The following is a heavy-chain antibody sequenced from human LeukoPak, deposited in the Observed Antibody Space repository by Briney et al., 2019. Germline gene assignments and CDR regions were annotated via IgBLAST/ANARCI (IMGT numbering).Heavy chain of an antibody. CDR1: GASISSGDYY. CDR3: VRGPNYVRGSYRHFDY. CDR2: IYYSGST. D-gene: IGHD3-16*02. V-gene: IGHV4-30-4*01. Sequence: SETLSLTCTVSGASISSGDYYWSWIRQPPGKGLEWIGNIYYSGSTYYNPSLPSLKSRLTISVDTSKSQFSLRLTSVTAADTAVYFCVRGPNYVRGSYRHFDYWGQGSLVTVSS. J-gene: IGHJ4*02.